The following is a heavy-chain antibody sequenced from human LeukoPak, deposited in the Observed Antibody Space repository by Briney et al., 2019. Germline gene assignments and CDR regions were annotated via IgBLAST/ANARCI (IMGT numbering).Heavy chain of an antibody. CDR2: ISYDGSNK. V-gene: IGHV3-30*18. J-gene: IGHJ4*02. CDR3: AKEFLSFSFDY. D-gene: IGHD3-16*02. CDR1: GFTFSSYG. Sequence: GGSLRLSCAASGFTFSSYGMHWVRQAPGKGLEWVAVISYDGSNKYYADSVKGRFTISRDNSKNTLYLQMNSLRAEDMAVYYCAKEFLSFSFDYWGQGTLVTVSS.